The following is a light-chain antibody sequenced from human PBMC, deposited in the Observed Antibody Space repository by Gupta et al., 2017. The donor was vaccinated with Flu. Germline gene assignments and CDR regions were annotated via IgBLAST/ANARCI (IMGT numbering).Light chain of an antibody. J-gene: IGLJ1*01. CDR1: SSNIGSNT. Sequence: SVLPQPPSASGTPGQRVTISCSGSSSNIGSNTVNWYQHLPGTTPKLLSYRNNQRPSGGPDRVSGSKSGTSGALAISGLQAEEEADYYCESWDDSRNGFYVFGTGTKVTVL. V-gene: IGLV1-44*01. CDR3: ESWDDSRNGFYV. CDR2: RNN.